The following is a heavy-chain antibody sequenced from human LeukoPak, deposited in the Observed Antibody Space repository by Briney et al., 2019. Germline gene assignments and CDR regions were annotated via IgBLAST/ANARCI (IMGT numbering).Heavy chain of an antibody. CDR3: LRDAQRPRLTPDY. CDR1: GYTFNTYG. Sequence: ASVKLSCKASGYTFNTYGISWVRQAPGQGLEWMGWISTYNGDTSYVQNLQGRVTMTTDTSTSTAYMELMSLRSDDTAVYYCLRDAQRPRLTPDYWGQGTLVTVSS. J-gene: IGHJ4*02. CDR2: ISTYNGDT. V-gene: IGHV1-18*01. D-gene: IGHD6-25*01.